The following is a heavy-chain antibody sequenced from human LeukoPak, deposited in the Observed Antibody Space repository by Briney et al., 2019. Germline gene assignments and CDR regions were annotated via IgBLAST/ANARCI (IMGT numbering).Heavy chain of an antibody. J-gene: IGHJ4*02. Sequence: PGGSLRLSCAASGSTFSSYSMNWVRQAPGKGLEWVSSISRSSSYIYYADSVKGRFTISRDNAKNSLYLQMNSLRAEDTAVYYCTRGVPGYDNYFDYWGQGTLVTVSS. CDR1: GSTFSSYS. V-gene: IGHV3-21*01. CDR3: TRGVPGYDNYFDY. CDR2: ISRSSSYI. D-gene: IGHD3-10*01.